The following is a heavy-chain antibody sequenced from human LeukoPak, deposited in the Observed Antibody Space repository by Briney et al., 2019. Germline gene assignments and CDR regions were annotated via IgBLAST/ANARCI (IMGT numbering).Heavy chain of an antibody. CDR3: ARHATRRSGSQKIVVVPAAIWDY. Sequence: PSETLSLTCNVSGDSISYYYWGWIRQPPGKGLGWIGSIYYSGSTYYNPSLKSRVTISVDTSKNQFSLKLSSVTAADTAVYYCARHATRRSGSQKIVVVPAAIWDYWGQGTLVTVSS. D-gene: IGHD2-2*01. V-gene: IGHV4-39*01. CDR2: IYYSGST. J-gene: IGHJ4*02. CDR1: GDSISYYY.